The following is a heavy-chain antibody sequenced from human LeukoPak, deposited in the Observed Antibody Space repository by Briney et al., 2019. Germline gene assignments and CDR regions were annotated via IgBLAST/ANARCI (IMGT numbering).Heavy chain of an antibody. Sequence: SETLSLTCAVSGYSIRSGDYXXXXXPXXXXXXXXXGSIYHSGSTHYNPSLKSRVXISVDXSXXQFSLMLSSVTAADTAVYYCARNRSVTTTPGFDHWGQGTLVTVSS. CDR1: GYSIRSGDY. J-gene: IGHJ4*02. V-gene: IGHV4-38-2*01. CDR2: IYHSGST. D-gene: IGHD4-17*01. CDR3: ARNRSVTTTPGFDH.